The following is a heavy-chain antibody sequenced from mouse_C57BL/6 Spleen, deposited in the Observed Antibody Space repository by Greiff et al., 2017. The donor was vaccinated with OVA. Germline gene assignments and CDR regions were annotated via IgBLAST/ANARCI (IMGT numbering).Heavy chain of an antibody. J-gene: IGHJ3*01. D-gene: IGHD2-4*01. CDR1: GYTFTSYW. CDR2: IDPSDSYT. CDR3: ARGLRLPMAY. V-gene: IGHV1-69*01. Sequence: QVQLQQPGAELVMPGASVKLSCKASGYTFTSYWMHWVKQRPGQGLEWIGEIDPSDSYTNYNQKFKGKSTLTVDKSSSTAYMQLSSLTSEDSAVYYCARGLRLPMAYWGQGTLVTVSA.